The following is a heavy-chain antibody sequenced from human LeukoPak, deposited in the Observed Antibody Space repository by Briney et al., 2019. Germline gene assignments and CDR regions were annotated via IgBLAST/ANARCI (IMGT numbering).Heavy chain of an antibody. CDR2: IKSKTNGGTT. CDR1: GLTFSNTW. CDR3: STDSLVLNF. V-gene: IGHV3-15*01. J-gene: IGHJ4*02. D-gene: IGHD3-10*01. Sequence: PGGSLRHSCVVSGLTFSNTWLGWVRQAPGRGLEWVGRIKSKTNGGTTDYAAPVKGRFTISRDDSKNTVYLQMNSLKTEDTGVYYCSTDSLVLNFWGQGTLVTVSS.